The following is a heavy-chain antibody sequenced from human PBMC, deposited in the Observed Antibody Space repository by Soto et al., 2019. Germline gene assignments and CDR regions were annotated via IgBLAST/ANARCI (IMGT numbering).Heavy chain of an antibody. J-gene: IGHJ6*02. CDR3: ARGITFGGVLNGMDV. Sequence: QVQLVQSGAEVKKPGASVKVSCTASGYTFTSDGITWVRQAPGQGLEWMGWINTSNGKTYYAQKLQGRVTMTTGTSRCTGYMELRSLRSDDTAGYYCARGITFGGVLNGMDVWGQGTTVTVSS. CDR2: INTSNGKT. V-gene: IGHV1-18*01. D-gene: IGHD3-16*01. CDR1: GYTFTSDG.